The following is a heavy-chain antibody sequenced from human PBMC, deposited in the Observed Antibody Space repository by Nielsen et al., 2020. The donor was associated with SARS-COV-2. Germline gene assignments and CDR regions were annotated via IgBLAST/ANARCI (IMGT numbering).Heavy chain of an antibody. Sequence: SETLSLTCTVSGGSISSGDYYWSWIRQPPGKGLEWIGYIYYSGSTYYNPSLKSRVTISVDTSKNQFSLKLSSVTAADTALYYCARDGARSHYYYGMDVWGQGTTVTVSS. CDR2: IYYSGST. D-gene: IGHD3-16*01. V-gene: IGHV4-30-4*01. J-gene: IGHJ6*02. CDR3: ARDGARSHYYYGMDV. CDR1: GGSISSGDYY.